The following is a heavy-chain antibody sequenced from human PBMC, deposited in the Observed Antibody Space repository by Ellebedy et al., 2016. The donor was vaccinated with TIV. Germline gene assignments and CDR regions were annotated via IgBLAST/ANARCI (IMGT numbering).Heavy chain of an antibody. D-gene: IGHD3-16*02. CDR3: ARKSSGIYRFDY. Sequence: PGGSLRLSCAASGFTFNTYTMHWVRQAPGRGLEWVALLSYGGNNQYYADSVKCRFTISRDTSKNTLFLQMNSLRPKDSAVYYCARKSSGIYRFDYWGQGTLVTVSS. J-gene: IGHJ4*02. CDR2: LSYGGNNQ. CDR1: GFTFNTYT. V-gene: IGHV3-30*01.